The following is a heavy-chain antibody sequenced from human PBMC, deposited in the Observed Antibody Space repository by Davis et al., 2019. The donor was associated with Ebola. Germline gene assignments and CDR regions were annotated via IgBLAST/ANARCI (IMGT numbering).Heavy chain of an antibody. CDR2: IIPIFGTA. CDR3: ATDFLPDYYDSRPRRAFDI. CDR1: GGTFSSYA. J-gene: IGHJ3*02. V-gene: IGHV1-69*06. D-gene: IGHD3-22*01. Sequence: SVKVSCKASGGTFSSYAISWVRQAPGQGLEWMGGIIPIFGTANYAQKFQGRVTMTEDTSTDTAYMELSSLRSEDTAVYYCATDFLPDYYDSRPRRAFDIWGQGTMVTVSS.